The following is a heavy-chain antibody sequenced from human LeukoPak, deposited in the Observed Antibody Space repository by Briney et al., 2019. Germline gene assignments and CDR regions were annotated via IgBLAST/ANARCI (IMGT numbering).Heavy chain of an antibody. Sequence: GGSVRLSCAASGFTFSSYSMNWVRQAPGKGLEWVSSISSSSSYIYYADSVKGRFTISRDNAKNSLYLQMNSLRAEDTAVYYCARDGYDYVWGSYRYGYWGQGTLVTVSS. V-gene: IGHV3-21*01. CDR2: ISSSSSYI. CDR3: ARDGYDYVWGSYRYGY. CDR1: GFTFSSYS. D-gene: IGHD3-16*02. J-gene: IGHJ4*02.